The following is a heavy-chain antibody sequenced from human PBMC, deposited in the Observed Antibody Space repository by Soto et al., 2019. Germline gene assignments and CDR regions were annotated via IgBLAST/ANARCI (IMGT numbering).Heavy chain of an antibody. D-gene: IGHD3-3*01. V-gene: IGHV3-72*01. CDR2: SRNKANSYTT. Sequence: EVQLVESGGGLVQPGGSLRLSCAASGFTLSDHYMDWVRQAPGKGLEWVGRSRNKANSYTTEYAASVKGRFTISRDDSKNSLYLQMNRLKTEDTAVYYCARSGGMDVWGQGTTVTVSS. CDR3: ARSGGMDV. CDR1: GFTLSDHY. J-gene: IGHJ6*02.